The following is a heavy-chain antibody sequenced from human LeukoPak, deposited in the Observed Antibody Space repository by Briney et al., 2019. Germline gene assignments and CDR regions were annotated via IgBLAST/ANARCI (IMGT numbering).Heavy chain of an antibody. J-gene: IGHJ4*02. CDR3: AKDGELYRSGWYHNY. D-gene: IGHD6-19*01. V-gene: IGHV3-30*02. Sequence: GGSLRLSCAASGFTFSSYGMHWVRQAPGEGLEWVAFIPYDGSNKYYADSLKGRFSISRDNSKNTLYLQMNSLRAEDTAVYYCAKDGELYRSGWYHNYWGQGTLVTVSS. CDR2: IPYDGSNK. CDR1: GFTFSSYG.